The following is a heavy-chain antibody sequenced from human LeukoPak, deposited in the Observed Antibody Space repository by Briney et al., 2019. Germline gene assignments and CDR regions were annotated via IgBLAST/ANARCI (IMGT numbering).Heavy chain of an antibody. Sequence: GGSLRLSCAAPGFTFSSYEMNWVRQAPGKGLEWVSYISSSGSTIYYADSVKGRFTISRDNAKNSLYLQMNSLRAEDTAVYYCARVEWIVGFDYWGQGTLVTVSS. D-gene: IGHD1-26*01. V-gene: IGHV3-48*03. CDR1: GFTFSSYE. CDR2: ISSSGSTI. CDR3: ARVEWIVGFDY. J-gene: IGHJ4*02.